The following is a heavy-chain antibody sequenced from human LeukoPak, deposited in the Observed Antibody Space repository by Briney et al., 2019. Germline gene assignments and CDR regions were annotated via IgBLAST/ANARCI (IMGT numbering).Heavy chain of an antibody. D-gene: IGHD5-18*01. V-gene: IGHV3-30*02. J-gene: IGHJ4*02. CDR1: GFTFSSYG. Sequence: GGSLRLSCAASGFTFSSYGMHWVRQAPGKGLEWVAFIRYDGSNKYYADSVKGRFTISRDNSKNTLYLQMNSLRAEGTAVYYCAKGSGYSYGYDYFDYWGQGTLVTVSS. CDR2: IRYDGSNK. CDR3: AKGSGYSYGYDYFDY.